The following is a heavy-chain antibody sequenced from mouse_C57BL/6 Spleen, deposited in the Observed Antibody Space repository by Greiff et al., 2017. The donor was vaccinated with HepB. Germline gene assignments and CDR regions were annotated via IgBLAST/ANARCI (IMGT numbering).Heavy chain of an antibody. J-gene: IGHJ2*01. D-gene: IGHD2-4*01. Sequence: KQPGAELVKPGASVKLSCKASGYTFTSYWMHWVKQRPGRGLEWIGRIDPNSGGTKYNEKFKSKATLTVDKPSSTAYMQLSSLTSEDSAVYYCARSYGRYDYDDYFDYWGQGTTLTVSS. CDR2: IDPNSGGT. V-gene: IGHV1-72*01. CDR3: ARSYGRYDYDDYFDY. CDR1: GYTFTSYW.